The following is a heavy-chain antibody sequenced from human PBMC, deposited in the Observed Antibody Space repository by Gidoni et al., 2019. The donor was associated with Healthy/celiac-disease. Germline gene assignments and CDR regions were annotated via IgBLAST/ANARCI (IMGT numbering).Heavy chain of an antibody. CDR1: GFAFDAYA. CDR2: ISWNSGSI. Sequence: EVQLVESGGGVVQPGRSLSLTCAASGFAFDAYAMHWVRQAPGKGLEWVSGISWNSGSIGYADSVKGRFTISRDNAKNSLYLQMNSLRAEDTALYYCARLGATTHYYGMDVWGQGTTVTVSS. CDR3: ARLGATTHYYGMDV. D-gene: IGHD1-26*01. J-gene: IGHJ6*02. V-gene: IGHV3-9*01.